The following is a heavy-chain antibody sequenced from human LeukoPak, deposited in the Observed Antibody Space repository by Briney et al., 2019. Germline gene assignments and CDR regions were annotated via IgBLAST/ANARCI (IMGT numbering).Heavy chain of an antibody. V-gene: IGHV3-11*06. CDR1: GFNFCDYY. D-gene: IGHD1-26*01. J-gene: IGHJ4*02. CDR2: ISSSSSYT. Sequence: EGSLRLSCAASGFNFCDYYMSWIRQAPGKGLEWVSYISSSSSYTNYAASVKGRFTISRDNAKNSLYLQMNSLRAEDTAVYYCARSGSTRVGYWGQGTLVTVSS. CDR3: ARSGSTRVGY.